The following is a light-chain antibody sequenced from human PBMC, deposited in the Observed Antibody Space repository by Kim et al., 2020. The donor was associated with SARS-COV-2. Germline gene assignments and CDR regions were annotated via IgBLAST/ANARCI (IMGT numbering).Light chain of an antibody. CDR3: QQYNSYSPYT. V-gene: IGKV1-5*03. CDR1: QSIHRW. Sequence: DIQMTQSPSTLSASVGDRVTITCRASQSIHRWLAWYQQKPGKAPKLLIYKASSLQSGVPSRFSGSGSETEFTLTISSLQPDDFATYYCQQYNSYSPYTFGQGTKVDIK. J-gene: IGKJ2*01. CDR2: KAS.